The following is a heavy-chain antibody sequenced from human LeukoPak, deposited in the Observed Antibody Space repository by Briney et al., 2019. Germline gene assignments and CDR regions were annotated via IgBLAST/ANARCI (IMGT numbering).Heavy chain of an antibody. D-gene: IGHD3-3*01. J-gene: IGHJ4*02. CDR1: GFTFSSYS. CDR3: ARDERYYDFWSGRD. V-gene: IGHV3-48*04. Sequence: GGSLRLSCAASGFTFSSYSMNWVRQAPGKGLEWVSFISSSGSAEYYADSVKGRFTISRDNAKNLLYLQMSSLTAEDTAVYYCARDERYYDFWSGRDWGQGTLVTVSS. CDR2: ISSSGSAE.